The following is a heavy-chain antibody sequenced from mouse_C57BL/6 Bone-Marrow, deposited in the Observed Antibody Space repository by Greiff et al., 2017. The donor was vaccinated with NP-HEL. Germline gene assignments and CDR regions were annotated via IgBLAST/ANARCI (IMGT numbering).Heavy chain of an antibody. CDR1: GYTFTSYG. D-gene: IGHD1-1*01. Sequence: QVQLQQSGAELARPGASVKLSCKASGYTFTSYGISWVKQRTGQGLEWIGEIYPRSGTTYYNEKFKGKATLTADQSSSTAYMELRSLTSEDSAFYFCARRYYVSSPGFAYWGQGTLVTVSA. V-gene: IGHV1-81*01. CDR2: IYPRSGTT. J-gene: IGHJ3*01. CDR3: ARRYYVSSPGFAY.